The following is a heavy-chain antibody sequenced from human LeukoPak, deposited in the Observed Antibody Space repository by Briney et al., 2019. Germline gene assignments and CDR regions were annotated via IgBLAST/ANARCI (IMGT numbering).Heavy chain of an antibody. CDR3: ATGRSFSGSYWDY. D-gene: IGHD3-10*01. Sequence: LGEPLHTSSQAPGSRSTSPWIAWARPIPGKGLEWMGFIYPGDSDTRYSPPFPGQVTISADKSISTAYLQWSSLKASDTAMYYCATGRSFSGSYWDYWGQGTLVTVSS. V-gene: IGHV5-51*01. CDR2: IYPGDSDT. CDR1: GSRSTSPW. J-gene: IGHJ4*02.